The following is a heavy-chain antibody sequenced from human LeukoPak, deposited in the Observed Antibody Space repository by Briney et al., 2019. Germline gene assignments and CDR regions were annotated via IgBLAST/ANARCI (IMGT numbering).Heavy chain of an antibody. J-gene: IGHJ4*02. CDR1: GFHFRLYN. V-gene: IGHV3-30-3*01. CDR3: ARAGVQQQLVPVYFDY. Sequence: GGSLRLSCVGSGFHFRLYNMNWVRQAPGKGLEWVAVISYDGSNKYYADSVKGRFTISRDNSKNTLYLQMNSLRAEDTAVYYCARAGVQQQLVPVYFDYWGQGTLVTVSS. CDR2: ISYDGSNK. D-gene: IGHD6-13*01.